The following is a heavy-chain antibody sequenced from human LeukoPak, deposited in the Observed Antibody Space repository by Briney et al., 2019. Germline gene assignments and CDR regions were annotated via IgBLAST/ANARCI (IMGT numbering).Heavy chain of an antibody. CDR2: IIPIFGTA. V-gene: IGHV1-69*05. J-gene: IGHJ6*03. CDR1: GGTFSSYA. Sequence: SVKVSCKASGGTFSSYAISWVRQAPGQGLEWMGRIIPIFGTANYAQKFQGRVTITTDESTSTAYMELSSLRSEDTAVYYCGARHYYYMDVWGKGTTVTASS. CDR3: GARHYYYMDV.